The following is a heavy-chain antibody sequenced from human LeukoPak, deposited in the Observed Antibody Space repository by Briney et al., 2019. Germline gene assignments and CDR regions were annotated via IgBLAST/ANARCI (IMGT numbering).Heavy chain of an antibody. CDR2: INPNSGGT. Sequence: GASVKASCKASGYTFTGFYIQWVRQAPGQGLEWMGWINPNSGGTNSAQKFQGRVTMTRDTSISTAYLELSGLRSDDTAVYYCARDRILDSWGQGTLVTVSS. CDR3: ARDRILDS. J-gene: IGHJ4*02. D-gene: IGHD2-15*01. CDR1: GYTFTGFY. V-gene: IGHV1-2*02.